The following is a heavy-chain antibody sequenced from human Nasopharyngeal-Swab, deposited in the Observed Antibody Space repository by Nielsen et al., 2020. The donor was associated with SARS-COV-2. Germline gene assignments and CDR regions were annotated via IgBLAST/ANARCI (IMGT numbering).Heavy chain of an antibody. V-gene: IGHV3-30*18. CDR2: ISYDGSNK. CDR3: AKDCGLRAAYYYYGMDV. Sequence: GGPLRPSCAASGFTFSSYGMHWVRQAPGKGLEWVAVISYDGSNKYYADSVKGRFTISRDNSKNTLYLQMNSLSAEDTAVYYCAKDCGLRAAYYYYGMDVWGQGTTVTVSS. J-gene: IGHJ6*02. CDR1: GFTFSSYG. D-gene: IGHD6-25*01.